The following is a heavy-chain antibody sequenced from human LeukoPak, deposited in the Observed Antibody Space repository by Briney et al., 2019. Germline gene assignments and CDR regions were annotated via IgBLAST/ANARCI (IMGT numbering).Heavy chain of an antibody. CDR3: ARHASVDGNWPRPLDY. CDR1: GGSISSSNYY. V-gene: IGHV4-39*01. Sequence: PSEPLSLTCTVSGGSISSSNYYWGWIRQPPGTGLEWIGNIYYSGSTYYKPSLKTRVTISVDTSKNQFSLKLTSVTAADTAVYYCARHASVDGNWPRPLDYWGQGSLLTVSS. D-gene: IGHD6-19*01. J-gene: IGHJ4*02. CDR2: IYYSGST.